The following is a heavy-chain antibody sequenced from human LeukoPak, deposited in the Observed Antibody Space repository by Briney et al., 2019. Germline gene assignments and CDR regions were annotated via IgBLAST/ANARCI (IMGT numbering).Heavy chain of an antibody. D-gene: IGHD6-13*01. CDR3: ANFEGSSQAFHI. CDR2: ILYDGSKK. Sequence: GGSLRLSCVVSGFTFTNYGMHWVRQAPGKGLEWVAAILYDGSKKYYADSVKGRFSIYRDNSNYTLYLQMNSLRAEDTAVYYCANFEGSSQAFHIWGQGTLVTVSS. J-gene: IGHJ3*02. CDR1: GFTFTNYG. V-gene: IGHV3-30*18.